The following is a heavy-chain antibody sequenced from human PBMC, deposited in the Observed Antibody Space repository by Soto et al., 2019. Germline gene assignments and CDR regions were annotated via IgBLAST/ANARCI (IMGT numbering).Heavy chain of an antibody. CDR1: GYTFTGYY. D-gene: IGHD3-10*01. J-gene: IGHJ6*02. CDR3: ARDTTYGSGSHPPVYYYGMDV. Sequence: ASVKVSCKASGYTFTGYYMHWVRQAPGQGLEWMGWINPNSGGTNYAQKIQGWVTMTRDTSISTAYMELSRLRSDDTAVYYCARDTTYGSGSHPPVYYYGMDVWGQGTTVTVSS. CDR2: INPNSGGT. V-gene: IGHV1-2*04.